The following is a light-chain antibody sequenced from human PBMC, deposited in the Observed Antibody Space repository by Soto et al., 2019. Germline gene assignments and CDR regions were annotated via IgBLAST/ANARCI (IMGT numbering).Light chain of an antibody. Sequence: EIVLTQSPGTLSLSPGERATLSCRASQSISSNYLAWYQQKPGQAPRLLIYGASSRATGIPDRFSGSGSGTAFTLTISRLEPEDFAVYYCQQYGTSPITFGQGTRLEIK. V-gene: IGKV3-20*01. CDR3: QQYGTSPIT. J-gene: IGKJ5*01. CDR1: QSISSNY. CDR2: GAS.